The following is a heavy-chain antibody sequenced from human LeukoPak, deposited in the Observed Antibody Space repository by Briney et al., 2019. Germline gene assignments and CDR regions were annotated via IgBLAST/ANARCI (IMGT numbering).Heavy chain of an antibody. CDR1: GFTFSSYS. J-gene: IGHJ5*02. CDR2: ISSSSSYI. V-gene: IGHV3-21*01. D-gene: IGHD3-10*01. Sequence: PGRSLRLSCAASGFTFSSYSMNWVRQAPGKGLEWVSSISSSSSYIYYADSVKGRFTISRDNAKNSLYLQMNSLRAEDTAVYYCARGGYYGSGSYYSNWFDPWGQGTLVTVSS. CDR3: ARGGYYGSGSYYSNWFDP.